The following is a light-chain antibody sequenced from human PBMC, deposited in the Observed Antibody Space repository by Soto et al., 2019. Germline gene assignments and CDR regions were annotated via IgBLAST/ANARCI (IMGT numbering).Light chain of an antibody. CDR3: SSYTSSSTL. Sequence: QSVLTQPASVSGSPGQSITISCTGTSSDVGGYNYVSWYQQHPGKAPKLVIYAVTDRPSGVSSRFSGSKSGNTASLTISGLQAEEEADYYCSSYTSSSTLFGTGTKVTVL. V-gene: IGLV2-14*01. J-gene: IGLJ1*01. CDR2: AVT. CDR1: SSDVGGYNY.